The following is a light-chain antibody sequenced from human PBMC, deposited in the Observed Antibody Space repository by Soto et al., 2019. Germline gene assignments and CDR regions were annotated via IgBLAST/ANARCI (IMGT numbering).Light chain of an antibody. Sequence: DIQMTQSPSTMSGSVXDRATXXXRASQTMSSWLAGYQQKPGTAPQVXSYKASTLKRGVPSRFSGSGSGTEFTLTISSLQPDDFATYSCQHYPRDSEAFGPGTNVDI. V-gene: IGKV1-5*03. CDR3: QHYPRDSEA. CDR2: KAS. J-gene: IGKJ3*01. CDR1: QTMSSW.